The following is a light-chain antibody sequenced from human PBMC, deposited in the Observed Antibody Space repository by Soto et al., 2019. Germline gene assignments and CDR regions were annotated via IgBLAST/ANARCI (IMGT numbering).Light chain of an antibody. CDR1: QSVSSY. V-gene: IGKV3-11*01. CDR3: QQRSNSRGT. J-gene: IGKJ5*01. CDR2: DAS. Sequence: EIVLTQSPATLSLSPGERATLSCRASQSVSSYLAWYQQKPGQAHRLLIYDASNRATGIPARFSGSGSGTDFTLTISSLEPEDCAVYYCQQRSNSRGTFGQGTRLEIK.